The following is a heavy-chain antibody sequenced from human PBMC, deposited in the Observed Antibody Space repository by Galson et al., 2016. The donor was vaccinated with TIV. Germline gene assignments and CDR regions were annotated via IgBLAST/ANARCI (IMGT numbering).Heavy chain of an antibody. D-gene: IGHD3-10*01. CDR2: ITGNAVRT. V-gene: IGHV3-23*01. CDR1: GFTFSGYA. J-gene: IGHJ4*02. CDR3: AKRDYYQSTDYFPLFDY. Sequence: SLRLSCAASGFTFSGYAMSWVRQAPGRGLQWVSGITGNAVRTYYADSVKGRFTISRDNSKDTVYLQMNGLRAEDTAVYYCAKRDYYQSTDYFPLFDYWGQGSLVTVSS.